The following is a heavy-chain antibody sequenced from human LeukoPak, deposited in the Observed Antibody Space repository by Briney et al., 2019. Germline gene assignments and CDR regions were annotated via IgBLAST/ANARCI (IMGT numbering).Heavy chain of an antibody. CDR2: ISSNGGST. CDR1: GFTFSSYA. J-gene: IGHJ4*02. D-gene: IGHD3-22*01. V-gene: IGHV3-64*01. Sequence: GGSLRLSCAASGFTFSSYAMHWVRQAPGKGLEYVSAISSNGGSTYYANSVKGRFTISRDNSKNTLYLQMNSLRAEDTAVYYCAKGDGYFDYWGQGTLVTVSS. CDR3: AKGDGYFDY.